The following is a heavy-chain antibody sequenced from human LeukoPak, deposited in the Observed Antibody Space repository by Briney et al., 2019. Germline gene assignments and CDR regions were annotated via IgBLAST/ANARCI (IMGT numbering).Heavy chain of an antibody. J-gene: IGHJ3*02. CDR3: ARHKGDYGSGSYYVIFDI. CDR1: GGSISRSSYY. V-gene: IGHV4-39*01. D-gene: IGHD3-10*01. Sequence: SETLSLTCTVSGGSISRSSYYWGWIRQPPGKGLAWIGSIYYSGSTYYNPSLKSRVTISVDTSKNQFSLKLSSVTAADTAVYYCARHKGDYGSGSYYVIFDIWGQGTMVTVSS. CDR2: IYYSGST.